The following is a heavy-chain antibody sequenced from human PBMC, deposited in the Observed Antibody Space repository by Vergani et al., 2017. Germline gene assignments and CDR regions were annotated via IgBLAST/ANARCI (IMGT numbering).Heavy chain of an antibody. D-gene: IGHD2-15*01. Sequence: QVQLVESGGGVVQPGGSLRLSCAASGFTFTNYGMHWVRQAPGKGLEWVAFTRYDGIVEYYGDSVRGRFTISRDNSKNTLYRQMNRLRPEATAVYYCATAGAAYCRGASCYDFFEYWGQGTLVTVAS. CDR2: TRYDGIVE. CDR3: ATAGAAYCRGASCYDFFEY. V-gene: IGHV3-30*02. J-gene: IGHJ4*02. CDR1: GFTFTNYG.